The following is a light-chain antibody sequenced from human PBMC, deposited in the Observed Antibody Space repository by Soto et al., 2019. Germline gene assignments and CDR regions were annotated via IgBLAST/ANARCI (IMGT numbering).Light chain of an antibody. V-gene: IGKV4-1*01. CDR3: QQYYTAPTWT. CDR1: QSIFYSSNNKNY. CDR2: WAS. J-gene: IGKJ1*01. Sequence: DIVMTQSPDSLAVSLGERATINCKSSQSIFYSSNNKNYLAWYQQKPGQPPKLLIYWASTRESGVPDRISGSGSGTDFTLTITSLQAEDVAVYCCQQYYTAPTWTFGQGTKVEIK.